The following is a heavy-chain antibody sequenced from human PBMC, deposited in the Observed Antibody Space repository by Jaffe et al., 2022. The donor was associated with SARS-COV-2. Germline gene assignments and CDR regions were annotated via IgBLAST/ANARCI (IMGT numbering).Heavy chain of an antibody. V-gene: IGHV3-7*01. CDR3: AREGICTAAACYPDY. J-gene: IGHJ4*02. Sequence: EVQLVESGGGLVQPGGSLRLSCAASGFTSSAYWMSWVRQAPGKGLEWVANINTDGSDKRYADSVKGRFTTSRDNPKNSLYLQLNSLRAEDTAVYYCAREGICTAAACYPDYWGQGTLVTVSS. D-gene: IGHD2-8*02. CDR1: GFTSSAYW. CDR2: INTDGSDK.